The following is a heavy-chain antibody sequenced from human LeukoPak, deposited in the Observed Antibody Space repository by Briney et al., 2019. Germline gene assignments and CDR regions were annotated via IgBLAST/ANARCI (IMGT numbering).Heavy chain of an antibody. CDR2: ISSSSSYI. Sequence: GGSLRLSCAASGFTFSRYTMNWVRQAPGKGLEWVSSISSSSSYIYYADSVKGRFTISRDNAKNSLYLQMNSLRAEDTGVYYCARSELGYYYYYMDVWGKGTAVTVSS. D-gene: IGHD7-27*01. CDR3: ARSELGYYYYYMDV. CDR1: GFTFSRYT. V-gene: IGHV3-21*01. J-gene: IGHJ6*03.